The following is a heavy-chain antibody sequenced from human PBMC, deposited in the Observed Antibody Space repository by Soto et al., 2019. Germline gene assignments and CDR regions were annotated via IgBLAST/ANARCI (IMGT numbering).Heavy chain of an antibody. CDR3: PATPRY. J-gene: IGHJ4*02. D-gene: IGHD1-26*01. V-gene: IGHV4-31*09. Sequence: SETLSLTCTVSGGSISSGGYYWSWIRQHPGKGLEWIGYIYYSGSTYYNPSLKSRVTMSLDTSKNQVSLNVTSVTAADTAVYYCPATPRYWGQGRLVTVSS. CDR1: GGSISSGGYY. CDR2: IYYSGST.